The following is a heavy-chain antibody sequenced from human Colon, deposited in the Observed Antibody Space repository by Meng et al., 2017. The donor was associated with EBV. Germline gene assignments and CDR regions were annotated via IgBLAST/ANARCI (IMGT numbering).Heavy chain of an antibody. Sequence: VQVHLVGSGVLEHSGRRSLTVAGYGGVFRCYHLGWIRQPPEKGLEWIGEINHSGSTNYNPSLKSRVTIAVDTSKKQFSLKLSSVTAADTAVYYCARGPGGSYYLYYFDYWGQGTLVTVSS. J-gene: IGHJ4*02. V-gene: IGHV4-34*01. CDR1: GGVFRCYH. D-gene: IGHD1-26*01. CDR2: INHSGST. CDR3: ARGPGGSYYLYYFDY.